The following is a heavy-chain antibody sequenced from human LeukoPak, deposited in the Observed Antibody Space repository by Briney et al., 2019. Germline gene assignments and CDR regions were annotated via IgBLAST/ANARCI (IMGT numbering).Heavy chain of an antibody. CDR3: ARVYYRRALDY. J-gene: IGHJ4*01. V-gene: IGHV3-21*01. CDR1: GFTFSSYT. CDR2: ISSSSSDI. Sequence: PGGSLRLSCTASGFTFSSYTMNWVRQAPGKGLEWVSLISSSSSDIYYADSVKGRFTISRDNANNSLYLQMSSLRADDTAVYYCARVYYRRALDYWGQGTMVTVSS. D-gene: IGHD2-8*01.